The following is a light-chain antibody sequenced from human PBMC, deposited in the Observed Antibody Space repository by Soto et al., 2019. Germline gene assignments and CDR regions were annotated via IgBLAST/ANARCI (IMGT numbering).Light chain of an antibody. CDR3: QQSYNTPLT. J-gene: IGKJ4*01. CDR2: AAS. Sequence: DIQMTQSPSSLSASVGDRVTITCRASQSIRNYLNWYQQRPGKAPKLLIFAASSLQSGVPSRFSGSGSGTDFTLTISSLQPEDFATYYCQQSYNTPLTFGGGNKVDIK. CDR1: QSIRNY. V-gene: IGKV1-39*01.